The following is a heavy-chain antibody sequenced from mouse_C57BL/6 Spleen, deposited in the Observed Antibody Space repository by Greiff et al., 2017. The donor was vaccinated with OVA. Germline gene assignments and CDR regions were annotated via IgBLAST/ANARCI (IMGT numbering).Heavy chain of an antibody. CDR2: IWSDGST. V-gene: IGHV2-6*02. J-gene: IGHJ4*01. CDR1: GFSLTSYG. CDR3: ARNRDLRGAMDY. Sequence: VQLVESGPGLVAPSQTLSITCTVSGFSLTSYGVHWVRQPPGKGLEWLVVIWSDGSTTYNSALNSRLSIITANTNSHVFLIMHSIQTHDTARDYWARNRDLRGAMDYWGQGTLVTVSA.